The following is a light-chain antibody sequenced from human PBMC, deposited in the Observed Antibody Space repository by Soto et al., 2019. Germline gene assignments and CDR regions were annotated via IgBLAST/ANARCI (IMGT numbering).Light chain of an antibody. Sequence: EVVLTQSPGTLSLSPGERATLSCRASQTVSNNYLAWYQQNPGQAPRLLIFGSSDRATGIRDRFSGSGSGTDFTLTISRLESEDFAVYYCQQYGSSPPYTFGQRTKLEIK. CDR3: QQYGSSPPYT. CDR1: QTVSNNY. J-gene: IGKJ2*01. V-gene: IGKV3-20*01. CDR2: GSS.